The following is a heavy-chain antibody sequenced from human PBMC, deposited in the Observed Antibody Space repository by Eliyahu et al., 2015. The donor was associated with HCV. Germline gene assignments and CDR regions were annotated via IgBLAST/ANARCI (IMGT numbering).Heavy chain of an antibody. Sequence: QVQLQESGPGLVKSSETLSLSCAVSAYSISSGYYWGWIRQPPGKGLEWIGSIYHSGSTYYNPSLKSRVTISVDTSKNQFSLRLSSVTAADTAVYYCARSDWNYPYYFDDWGQGTLVTVSS. CDR3: ARSDWNYPYYFDD. J-gene: IGHJ4*02. D-gene: IGHD1-7*01. CDR2: IYHSGST. CDR1: AYSISSGYY. V-gene: IGHV4-38-2*01.